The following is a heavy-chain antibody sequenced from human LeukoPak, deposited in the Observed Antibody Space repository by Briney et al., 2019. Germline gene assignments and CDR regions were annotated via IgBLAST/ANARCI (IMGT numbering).Heavy chain of an antibody. V-gene: IGHV1-18*01. Sequence: VASVNVSCRASGYTFTSYGISWVRQAPGQGLEWMGWISAYNGNTNYAQKLQGRVTMTTDTSTSTAYMELRSLRSDDTAVYYCARDLEGDIVVVPAAGIDAFDIWGQGTMVTVSS. CDR3: ARDLEGDIVVVPAAGIDAFDI. CDR1: GYTFTSYG. J-gene: IGHJ3*02. D-gene: IGHD2-2*01. CDR2: ISAYNGNT.